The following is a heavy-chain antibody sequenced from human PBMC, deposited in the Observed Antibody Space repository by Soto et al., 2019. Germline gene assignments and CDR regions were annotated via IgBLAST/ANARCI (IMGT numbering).Heavy chain of an antibody. Sequence: EVQLLESGGDLVQPGGSLRLSCAASRFTFSSYAVNWVRQAPGKGLEWVSAINGGSSTTYYADSVKGRFTISRDNSRNTLYLQMNSLRAEDTAIYYCARVIMGAMVHAFEIWGQGTMVAVSS. J-gene: IGHJ3*02. D-gene: IGHD1-26*01. CDR2: INGGSSTT. CDR1: RFTFSSYA. V-gene: IGHV3-23*01. CDR3: ARVIMGAMVHAFEI.